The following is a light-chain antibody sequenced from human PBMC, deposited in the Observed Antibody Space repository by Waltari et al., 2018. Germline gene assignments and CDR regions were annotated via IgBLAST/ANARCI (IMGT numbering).Light chain of an antibody. J-gene: IGKJ1*01. CDR3: QKYGTLPAT. Sequence: EIVLTQSPGTLSLSPGDRATLPCRASQSVSRTLAWYQQKPGQAPRLLIYDASSRATGIPDRCSGSGSGTDFSLTISRLEPKDFAVYYCQKYGTLPATFGQGTKVEIK. CDR2: DAS. CDR1: QSVSRT. V-gene: IGKV3-20*01.